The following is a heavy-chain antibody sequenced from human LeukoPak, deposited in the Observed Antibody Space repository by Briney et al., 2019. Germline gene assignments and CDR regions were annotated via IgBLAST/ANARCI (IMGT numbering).Heavy chain of an antibody. CDR1: GFPVSRNY. J-gene: IGHJ4*02. D-gene: IGHD5-18*01. Sequence: GGSLRLSCAASGFPVSRNYMSWVRQAPGKGLEWVSLIYSGGDTYYSDSVKGRFTISRDNAKNSLYLQMNSLRAEDTAVYYCARAAIQFDYWGQGTLVTVSS. CDR3: ARAAIQFDY. CDR2: IYSGGDT. V-gene: IGHV3-66*01.